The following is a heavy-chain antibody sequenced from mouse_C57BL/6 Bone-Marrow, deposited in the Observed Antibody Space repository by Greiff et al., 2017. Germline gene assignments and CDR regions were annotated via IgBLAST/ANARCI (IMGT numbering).Heavy chain of an antibody. CDR1: GYSITSGYY. Sequence: ESGPGLVKPSQSLSLTCSVTGYSITSGYYWNWIRQFPGNKLEWMGYISYDGSNNYNPSLKNRISITRDTSKNQFFLKLNSLTTEDTSTYYCARALEDYWGQGTTLTVSS. V-gene: IGHV3-6*01. CDR3: ARALEDY. J-gene: IGHJ2*01. CDR2: ISYDGSN.